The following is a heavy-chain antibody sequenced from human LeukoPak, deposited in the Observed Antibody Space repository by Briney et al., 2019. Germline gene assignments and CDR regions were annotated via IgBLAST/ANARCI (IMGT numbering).Heavy chain of an antibody. J-gene: IGHJ6*02. CDR3: ATHANRSSWWGPNYSSGMDV. CDR1: GGSISSYY. V-gene: IGHV4-59*08. CDR2: IYYSGST. D-gene: IGHD6-13*01. Sequence: KPSETLSLTCTVSGGSISSYYWSRIRQPPGKVLEWMGYIYYSGSTNYNPSLKSRVTISVDTSKNQFSLKLSSVTAADTAVYYCATHANRSSWWGPNYSSGMDVWGQGTTVTVSS.